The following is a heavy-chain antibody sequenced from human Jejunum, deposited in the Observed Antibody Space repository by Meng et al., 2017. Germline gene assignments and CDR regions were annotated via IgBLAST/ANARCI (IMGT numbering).Heavy chain of an antibody. J-gene: IGHJ4*02. CDR3: TTWYGEY. D-gene: IGHD3-10*01. V-gene: IGHV6-1*01. CDR1: GDSVASNRAL. Sequence: QVRLQQSGPGLVRPSQTLPLTCAISGDSVASNRALWHWVRQSPSRGLEWLGQTYYRSEWHNHYGVSVRGRITINADTSRNHFSLHLDSVTPEDTAVYYCTTWYGEYWGQGTLVTVSS. CDR2: TYYRSEWHN.